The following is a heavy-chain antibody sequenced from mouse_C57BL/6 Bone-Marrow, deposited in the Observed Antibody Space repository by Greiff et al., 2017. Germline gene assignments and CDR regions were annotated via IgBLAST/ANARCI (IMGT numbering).Heavy chain of an antibody. V-gene: IGHV1-87*01. CDR2: GQGLEWIG. Sequence: VQLQQSGPELARPWASVKISCQAFYTFSRRVHFAIRDTHYWMPWVKQRPGQGLEWIGAIYPGNGDTSYYQKFKGKATLTADKSSSTVYMQLSSLASEDSASDYCAWGPCGSGQGAMDYWGQGTSVTVSS. J-gene: IGHJ4*01. CDR1: YTFS. D-gene: IGHD3-2*02. CDR3: SEDSASDYCAWGPCGSGQGAMDY.